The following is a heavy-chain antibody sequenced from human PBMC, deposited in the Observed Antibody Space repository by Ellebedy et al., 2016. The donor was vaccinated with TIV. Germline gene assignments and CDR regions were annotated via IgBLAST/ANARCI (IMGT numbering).Heavy chain of an antibody. Sequence: MPSETLSLTCAVYGGSFSGYYWSWIRQPPGKGLEWIGELNHSGSTNYNPSPKSRVTISVDTSKNQFSLKLSSVTAADTAVYYCASGRYYDFWSGYLNWFDPWGQGTLVTVSS. CDR3: ASGRYYDFWSGYLNWFDP. V-gene: IGHV4-34*01. D-gene: IGHD3-3*01. CDR2: LNHSGST. J-gene: IGHJ5*02. CDR1: GGSFSGYY.